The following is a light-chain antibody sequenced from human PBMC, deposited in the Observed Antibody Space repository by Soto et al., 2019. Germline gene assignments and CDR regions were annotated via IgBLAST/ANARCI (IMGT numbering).Light chain of an antibody. CDR1: QNINSW. CDR2: EAS. J-gene: IGKJ1*01. V-gene: IGKV1-5*03. Sequence: DIHMTQSPSTLSASVGDRVTITCRASQNINSWLAWYQQKPGKAPKLLIYEASSLEKGVPARFGGSGSGTEFTLTISSLQPDDFATYYCQQYNVYSLTFGQGTKVEIK. CDR3: QQYNVYSLT.